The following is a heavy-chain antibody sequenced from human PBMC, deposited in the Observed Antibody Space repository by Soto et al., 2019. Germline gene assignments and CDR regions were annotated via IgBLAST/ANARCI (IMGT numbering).Heavy chain of an antibody. D-gene: IGHD3-10*01. J-gene: IGHJ6*02. CDR2: VHYSWGS. V-gene: IGHV4-59*08. Sequence: QVQLQESGPGLVKPSETLSLSCTVSGGSISSYHWSWIRQTPGKGLEWIGYVHYSWGSNYNPSLKGRGAISLDTSKSQVSLKLTSVTATDTAVYYCARQGFGALHGLVAVWGQGTTVTVSS. CDR3: ARQGFGALHGLVAV. CDR1: GGSISSYH.